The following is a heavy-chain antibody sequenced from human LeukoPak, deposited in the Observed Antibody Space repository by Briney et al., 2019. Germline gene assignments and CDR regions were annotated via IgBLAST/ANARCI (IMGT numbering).Heavy chain of an antibody. CDR3: AKGPNDY. Sequence: GGSLRLSCGASGFTIRTTAMGWVRQAPGKGLEWVSAIGSGGTTYYSDSVKGRFTISRDNSKNTLYLQMNSLRAEDTAVYYCAKGPNDYWGQGTLVTVSS. CDR2: IGSGGTT. J-gene: IGHJ4*02. CDR1: GFTIRTTA. V-gene: IGHV3-23*01.